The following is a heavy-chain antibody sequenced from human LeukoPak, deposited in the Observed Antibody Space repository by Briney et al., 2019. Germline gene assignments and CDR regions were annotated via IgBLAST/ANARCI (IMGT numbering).Heavy chain of an antibody. CDR1: GFTFSSYG. CDR2: IRYDGSNK. J-gene: IGHJ4*02. CDR3: ARTRTDFVGYYFDY. Sequence: GGSLRLSCAASGFTFSSYGMHWVRQAPGKGLEWAAFIRYDGSNKYYADSVKGRFTISRDNSKNTLYLQMNSLRAEDTAVYYCARTRTDFVGYYFDYWGQGTLVTVSS. D-gene: IGHD3/OR15-3a*01. V-gene: IGHV3-30*02.